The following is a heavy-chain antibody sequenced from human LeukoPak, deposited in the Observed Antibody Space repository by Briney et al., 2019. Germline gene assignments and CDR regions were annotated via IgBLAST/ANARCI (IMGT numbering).Heavy chain of an antibody. D-gene: IGHD4-17*01. CDR1: GGSISSYY. CDR2: IYYSGST. CDR3: ARGYGDCDY. Sequence: NPSETLSLTCTVSGGSISSYYWSWIRQPPGKGLEWIGYIYYSGSTNYNPSLKSRVTISVDTSKNQFSLRLSSVTAADTAVYYCARGYGDCDYWGQGTLVTVSS. J-gene: IGHJ4*02. V-gene: IGHV4-59*01.